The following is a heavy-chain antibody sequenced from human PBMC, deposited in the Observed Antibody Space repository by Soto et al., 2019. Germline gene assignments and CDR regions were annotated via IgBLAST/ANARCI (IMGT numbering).Heavy chain of an antibody. Sequence: QVQLQQWGAGLLNPSETLSLTCAVYGGSFSGFYWTWMRQTPGKGLEWIGEINDSGTINYNPPLKNRVTISIDTSKNQFSLKLSSVTAADTAVYSCARGVRGRKIFDYWGQGALVTVSS. CDR2: INDSGTI. CDR1: GGSFSGFY. CDR3: ARGVRGRKIFDY. J-gene: IGHJ4*02. V-gene: IGHV4-34*01. D-gene: IGHD3-10*01.